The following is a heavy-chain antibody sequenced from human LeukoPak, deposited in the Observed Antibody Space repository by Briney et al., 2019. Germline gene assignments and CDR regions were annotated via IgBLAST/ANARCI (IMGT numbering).Heavy chain of an antibody. CDR1: GFTFSNYA. J-gene: IGHJ4*02. D-gene: IGHD1-1*01. CDR3: AKATGTLTN. Sequence: GGSLRLSCAASGFTFSNYAMSWVRQTPGKGLEWVSTISNSDAKTYYADSVEGRFTISRDNSKNTLYLQMNSLTAGDTAIFYCAKATGTLTNWGQGILVTVSS. CDR2: ISNSDAKT. V-gene: IGHV3-23*01.